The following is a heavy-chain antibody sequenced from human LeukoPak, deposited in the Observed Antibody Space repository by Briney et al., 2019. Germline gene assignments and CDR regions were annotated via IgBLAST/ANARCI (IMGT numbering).Heavy chain of an antibody. CDR1: GGSFSGYY. V-gene: IGHV4-34*01. Sequence: PSETLSLTCAVYGGSFSGYYWSWIRQPPGKGLEWIGEINHSGSTNYNPSLKSRVTISVDTSKNQFSLKLSSVTAADTAVYYCASQSVATIIPYYYGMDVWGQGTTVTVSS. CDR2: INHSGST. CDR3: ASQSVATIIPYYYGMDV. J-gene: IGHJ6*02. D-gene: IGHD5-12*01.